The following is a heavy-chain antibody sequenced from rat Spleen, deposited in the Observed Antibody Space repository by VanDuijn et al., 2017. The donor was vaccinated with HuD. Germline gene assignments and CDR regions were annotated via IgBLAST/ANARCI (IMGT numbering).Heavy chain of an antibody. CDR3: ARLGDTYWYFDF. Sequence: EVQLVESGGGLVQPGRSLKLSCVASGFTFSSYWMYWVRQAPGKGLEWVSSITPDGSTTYYPDSVKGRFTISRDNAKSTLYLQMDSLRSEDTATYYCARLGDTYWYFDFWGPGTMVTVSS. CDR2: ITPDGSTT. CDR1: GFTFSSYW. D-gene: IGHD2-2*01. V-gene: IGHV5-58*01. J-gene: IGHJ1*01.